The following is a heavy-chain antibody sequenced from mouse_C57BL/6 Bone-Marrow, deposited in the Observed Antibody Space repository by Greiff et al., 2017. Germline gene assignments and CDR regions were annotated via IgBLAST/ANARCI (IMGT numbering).Heavy chain of an antibody. D-gene: IGHD1-1*01. CDR2: IDPANGNT. V-gene: IGHV14-3*01. J-gene: IGHJ3*01. CDR3: ARYYYGSSYWFAY. Sequence: EVQLQESVAELVRPGASVKLSCTASGFNIKNTYMHWVKQRPEQGLEWIGRIDPANGNTKYAPKFQGKATITADTSSNTAYLQLSSLTSEDTAIYYCARYYYGSSYWFAYWGQGTLVTVSA. CDR1: GFNIKNTY.